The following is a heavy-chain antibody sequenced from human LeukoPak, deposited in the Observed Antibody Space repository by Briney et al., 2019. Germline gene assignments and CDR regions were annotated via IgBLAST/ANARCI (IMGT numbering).Heavy chain of an antibody. Sequence: GGSLRLSCAASGFIFSNYGMHWVRQAPGKGLEWVALIWYDGNNKYYADSVKGRFTVSRDNSKNTLYLQMNSLRDEDTAVYYCARVEYYSGSYEDYWGQGTLVTVSS. J-gene: IGHJ4*02. D-gene: IGHD3-10*01. CDR1: GFIFSNYG. V-gene: IGHV3-33*01. CDR2: IWYDGNNK. CDR3: ARVEYYSGSYEDY.